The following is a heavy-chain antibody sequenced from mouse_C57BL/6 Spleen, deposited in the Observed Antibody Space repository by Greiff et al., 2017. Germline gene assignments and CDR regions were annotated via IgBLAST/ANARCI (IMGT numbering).Heavy chain of an antibody. CDR3: ARRIYYYGSSSFDV. CDR1: GYTFTSYW. D-gene: IGHD1-1*01. CDR2: IDPSDSYT. V-gene: IGHV1-69*01. Sequence: VQLQQPGAELVMPGASVKLSCKASGYTFTSYWMHWVKQRPGQGLEWIGEIDPSDSYTNYNQKFKGKSTLTVDKSSSTAYMQLSSLTSEDSAVYYCARRIYYYGSSSFDVWGTGTTVTVSS. J-gene: IGHJ1*03.